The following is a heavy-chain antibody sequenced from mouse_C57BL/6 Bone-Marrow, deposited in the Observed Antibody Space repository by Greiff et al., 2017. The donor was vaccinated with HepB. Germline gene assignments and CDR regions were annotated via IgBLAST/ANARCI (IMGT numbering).Heavy chain of an antibody. Sequence: VQLQQPGAELVKPGASVKLSCKASGYTFTSYWMHWVKQRPGQGLEWLGMIPPNSGSTNYNEKFKSKATLTVDKSSSTAYMQLSSLTSEDSAVYYCAREGDSNYFDYWGQGTTLTVSS. V-gene: IGHV1-64*01. CDR2: IPPNSGST. J-gene: IGHJ2*01. CDR1: GYTFTSYW. D-gene: IGHD2-5*01. CDR3: AREGDSNYFDY.